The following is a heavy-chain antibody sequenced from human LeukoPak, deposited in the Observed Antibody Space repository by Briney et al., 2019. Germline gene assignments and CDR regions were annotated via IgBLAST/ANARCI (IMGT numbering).Heavy chain of an antibody. J-gene: IGHJ4*02. Sequence: GGSLRLSCAASGFTFSNAWMSWVRQAPGKGLEWVAVISYDGSNKYYADSVKGRFTISRDNSKNTLYLQMDSLRAEDTAVYYCAKYYDSSGWRGVFDYWGQGTLVTVSS. CDR2: ISYDGSNK. V-gene: IGHV3-30*18. D-gene: IGHD3-22*01. CDR3: AKYYDSSGWRGVFDY. CDR1: GFTFSNAW.